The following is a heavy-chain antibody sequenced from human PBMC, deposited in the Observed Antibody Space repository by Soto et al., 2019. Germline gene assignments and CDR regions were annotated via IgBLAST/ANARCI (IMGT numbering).Heavy chain of an antibody. D-gene: IGHD1-26*01. CDR3: NKDSGSYDKWFDP. CDR2: IKSKTDGGTT. J-gene: IGHJ5*02. CDR1: GFTFSNAW. Sequence: PGGSLRLSCAASGFTFSNAWMSWVRQAPGKGLEWVGRIKSKTDGGTTDYAAPVKGRFTISRDDSKNTLYLQMNSLKTEDTAVYYCNKDSGSYDKWFDPWGQGTLVTVSS. V-gene: IGHV3-15*01.